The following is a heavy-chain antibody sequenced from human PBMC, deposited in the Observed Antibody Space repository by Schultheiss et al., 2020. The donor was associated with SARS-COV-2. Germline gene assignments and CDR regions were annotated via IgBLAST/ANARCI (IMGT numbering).Heavy chain of an antibody. J-gene: IGHJ6*02. CDR3: ARMGARLRFLSWYYYGMDV. V-gene: IGHV4-34*01. D-gene: IGHD3-3*01. CDR2: INHSGST. Sequence: ETLSLTCAVYGGSFSGYYWSWIRQPPGKGLEWIGEINHSGSTNYNPSLKSRVTISVDTSKNQFSLKLSSVTAADTAVYYCARMGARLRFLSWYYYGMDVWGQGTTVTVSS. CDR1: GGSFSGYY.